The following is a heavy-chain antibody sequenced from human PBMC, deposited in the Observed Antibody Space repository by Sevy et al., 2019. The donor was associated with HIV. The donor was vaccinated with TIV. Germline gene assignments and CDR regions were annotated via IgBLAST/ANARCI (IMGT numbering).Heavy chain of an antibody. CDR2: INWNGGST. D-gene: IGHD2-8*02. CDR1: GFTFDDYG. CDR3: AKRRVQSGLSGGGANYGWDV. Sequence: GGSLRLSCAASGFTFDDYGMSWVRQAPGKGLEWVSGINWNGGSTGYADSVKGRFTISRDNAKNSLYLQMNSLRAEDTAVYYCAKRRVQSGLSGGGANYGWDVCGQGTTVTVSS. V-gene: IGHV3-20*04. J-gene: IGHJ6*02.